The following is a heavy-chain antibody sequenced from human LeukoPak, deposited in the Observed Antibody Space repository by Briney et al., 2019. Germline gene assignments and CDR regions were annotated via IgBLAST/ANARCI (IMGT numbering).Heavy chain of an antibody. CDR1: GFNLRDYA. CDR2: VSGSDDP. Sequence: GGSLRLSCGTSGFNLRDYAMSWVRHPPGKGLEWVSSVSGSDDPLYADSVKGRLTITRDISMNAVYLQINRLRTEDTAIYFCVRDRPCGSCRPMDAWGQGTTVTVSS. D-gene: IGHD5-12*01. CDR3: VRDRPCGSCRPMDA. V-gene: IGHV3-23*01. J-gene: IGHJ6*02.